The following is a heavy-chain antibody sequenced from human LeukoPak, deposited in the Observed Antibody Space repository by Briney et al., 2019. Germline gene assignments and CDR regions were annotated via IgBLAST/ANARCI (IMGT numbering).Heavy chain of an antibody. J-gene: IGHJ6*02. CDR3: ARDIVVVPAASSPVYYGMDV. Sequence: GGSLRLSCAASGFTFSDYYMSWIRQAPGKGLEWVSYIRSSGSTIYYADSVKGRFTISRDNAKNSLYLQMNSLRAEDTAVYYCARDIVVVPAASSPVYYGMDVWGQGTTVTVSS. CDR1: GFTFSDYY. D-gene: IGHD2-2*01. V-gene: IGHV3-11*01. CDR2: IRSSGSTI.